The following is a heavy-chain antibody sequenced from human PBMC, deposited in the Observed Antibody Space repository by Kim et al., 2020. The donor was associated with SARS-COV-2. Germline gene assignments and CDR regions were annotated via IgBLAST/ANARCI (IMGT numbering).Heavy chain of an antibody. CDR3: ARVPRWAMVRGRPYYYYGMDV. CDR2: ISYDGSNK. D-gene: IGHD3-10*01. CDR1: GFTFSSYA. Sequence: GGSLRLSCAASGFTFSSYAMHWVRQAPGKGLEWVAVISYDGSNKYYADSVKGRFTISRDNSKNTLYLQMNSLRAEDTAVYYCARVPRWAMVRGRPYYYYGMDVWGQGTTVTVSS. J-gene: IGHJ6*02. V-gene: IGHV3-30*04.